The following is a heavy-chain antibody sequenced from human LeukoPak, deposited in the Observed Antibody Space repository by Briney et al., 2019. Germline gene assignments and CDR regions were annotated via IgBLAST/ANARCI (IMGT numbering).Heavy chain of an antibody. V-gene: IGHV4-59*01. CDR1: GGSISSYY. Sequence: SETLSLTCTVSGGSISSYYWSWIRQPPGKGLEWIGYISYSGSTNYNPSLKSRVTISVDTSRNQFSLKLSSVTAADTAVYYCARGRWGGSGSYYNVLDYWGRGTLVTVS. D-gene: IGHD3-10*01. J-gene: IGHJ4*02. CDR3: ARGRWGGSGSYYNVLDY. CDR2: ISYSGST.